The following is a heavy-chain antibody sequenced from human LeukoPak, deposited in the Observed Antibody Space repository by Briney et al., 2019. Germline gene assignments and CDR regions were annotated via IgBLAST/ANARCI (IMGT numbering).Heavy chain of an antibody. CDR3: AKGRSGSYLSYYFDY. CDR2: IRYDGSNK. J-gene: IGHJ4*02. D-gene: IGHD1-26*01. CDR1: GFTFSSYG. V-gene: IGHV3-30*02. Sequence: GGSLRLSCAASGFTFSSYGMHWVRQAPGKGLEWVAFIRYDGSNKYYADSVKGRFTISRDNPKNTLYLQMNSLRAEDTAVYYCAKGRSGSYLSYYFDYWGQGTLVTVSS.